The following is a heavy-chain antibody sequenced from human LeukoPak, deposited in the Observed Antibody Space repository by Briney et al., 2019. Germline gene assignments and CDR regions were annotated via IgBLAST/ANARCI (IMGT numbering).Heavy chain of an antibody. J-gene: IGHJ6*02. CDR1: GFTFSNAW. CDR3: WYYYYGMDV. CDR2: IKSKTDGGTT. V-gene: IGHV3-15*01. Sequence: GGSLRPSCAASGFTFSNAWKSWVRQAPGKGLEWVGRIKSKTDGGTTDYAAPVKGRFTISRDDSKNTLYLQMNSLKTEDTAVYYCWYYYYGMDVWGQGTTVTVSS.